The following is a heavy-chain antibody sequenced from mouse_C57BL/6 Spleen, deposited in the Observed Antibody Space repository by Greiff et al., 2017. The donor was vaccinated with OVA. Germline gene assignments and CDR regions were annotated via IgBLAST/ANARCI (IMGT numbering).Heavy chain of an antibody. J-gene: IGHJ4*01. CDR2: INPNNGGT. D-gene: IGHD1-1*01. CDR1: GYTFTDYY. V-gene: IGHV1-26*01. CDR3: ARTTVVADYYAMDD. Sequence: VQLQQSGPELVKPGASVKISCKASGYTFTDYYMNWVKQSHGKSLEWIGDINPNNGGTSYNQKFKGKATLTVDKSSSTAYMELRSLTSEDSAVYYCARTTVVADYYAMDDWGQGTSVTVSS.